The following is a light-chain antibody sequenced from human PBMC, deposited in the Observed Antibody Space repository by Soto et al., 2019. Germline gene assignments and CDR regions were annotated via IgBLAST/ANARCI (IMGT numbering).Light chain of an antibody. CDR2: DVS. CDR1: SSDVGGYNY. CDR3: CSYAGSYTSYV. J-gene: IGLJ1*01. V-gene: IGLV2-11*01. Sequence: QSVLTQPRSVSGSPVQSVTISCTGTSSDVGGYNYVSWYQQHPGKAPKLMIYDVSKRPSGVPDRFSGSKSGNTASLTISGLQAEDEADHYCCSYAGSYTSYVFGTGTKVTVL.